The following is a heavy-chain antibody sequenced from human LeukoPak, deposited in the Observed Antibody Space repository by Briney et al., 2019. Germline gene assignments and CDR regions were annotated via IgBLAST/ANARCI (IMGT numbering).Heavy chain of an antibody. CDR2: IKQDGSEK. V-gene: IGHV3-7*01. J-gene: IGHJ2*01. CDR3: ARDLRDYYDTSGYFGWYFDL. Sequence: GGSLRLSCAASGFTFSSYWMSWVRQAPGKGLEWVANIKQDGSEKYYVDSVKGRFTISRDNAKNSLYLQMNSLRAEDTAVYYCARDLRDYYDTSGYFGWYFDLWGRGTLVTVSS. CDR1: GFTFSSYW. D-gene: IGHD3-22*01.